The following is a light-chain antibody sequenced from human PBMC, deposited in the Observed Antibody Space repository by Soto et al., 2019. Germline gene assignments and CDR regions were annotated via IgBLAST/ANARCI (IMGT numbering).Light chain of an antibody. CDR3: QQYKSYYPYT. Sequence: GDRVIITCRASQNVDTYLAWYQQKPGTAPKLLIYKASRLESGVPSRFSGSGSGTEFTLTINSLQPDDFAIYYCQQYKSYYPYTFGQGTKLEIK. CDR2: KAS. V-gene: IGKV1-5*03. J-gene: IGKJ2*01. CDR1: QNVDTY.